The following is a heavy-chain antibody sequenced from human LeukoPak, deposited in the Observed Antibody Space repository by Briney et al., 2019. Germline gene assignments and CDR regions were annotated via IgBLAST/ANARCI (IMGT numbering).Heavy chain of an antibody. J-gene: IGHJ4*02. CDR3: ARHLRSDAGLREYFDY. Sequence: PSETLSLTCTVSGGSISSSSYYWGWIRQPPGKGLEWIGSIYYSGTTYYKSSLKSRVTISVDTSKNQFSLKLSSVTAADTAVYYCARHLRSDAGLREYFDYWGQGTLVTVSS. CDR1: GGSISSSSYY. V-gene: IGHV4-39*01. D-gene: IGHD3-16*01. CDR2: IYYSGTT.